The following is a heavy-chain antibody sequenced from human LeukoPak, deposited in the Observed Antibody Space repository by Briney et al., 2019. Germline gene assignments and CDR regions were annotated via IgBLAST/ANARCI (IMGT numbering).Heavy chain of an antibody. V-gene: IGHV3-23*01. Sequence: GGSLRLSCAASGFSFNTYVMGWVRQATEKGLEWVSTVSSSGGSTFYADFVKGRFTVSRDNSKNKLNLQMNSLRVEDTAVYYCARSYGGNRDAFDVWGQGTMVTVSS. J-gene: IGHJ3*01. CDR1: GFSFNTYV. D-gene: IGHD4-23*01. CDR2: VSSSGGST. CDR3: ARSYGGNRDAFDV.